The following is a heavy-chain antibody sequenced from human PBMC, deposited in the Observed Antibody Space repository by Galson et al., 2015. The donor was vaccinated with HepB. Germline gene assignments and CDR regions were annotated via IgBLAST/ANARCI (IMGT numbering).Heavy chain of an antibody. D-gene: IGHD5-24*01. V-gene: IGHV3-13*01. J-gene: IGHJ4*02. CDR3: ARGMKVWLQSENSYYFDY. CDR2: IGTAGDT. CDR1: GFTFSSYD. Sequence: SLRLSCAASGFTFSSYDMHWVRQATGKGLEWVSAIGTAGDTYYPGSVKGRFTISRENAKNSLYLQMNSLRAGDTAVYYCARGMKVWLQSENSYYFDYWGQGTLVTVSS.